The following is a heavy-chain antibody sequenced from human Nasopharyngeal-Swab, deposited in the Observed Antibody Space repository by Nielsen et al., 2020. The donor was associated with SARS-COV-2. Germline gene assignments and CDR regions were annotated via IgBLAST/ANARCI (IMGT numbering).Heavy chain of an antibody. D-gene: IGHD6-13*01. J-gene: IGHJ4*02. V-gene: IGHV4-39*01. CDR2: IYYNGNT. CDR3: VRSSSWYYFDY. CDR1: GDSIAYSTFY. Sequence: SETLSLTCTVSGDSIAYSTFYWGRIRPPPGKGLVWFWNIYYNGNTYQNPSLKSRLTISVDKSKNQFSLQLSSVTAADTAVYYCVRSSSWYYFDYWAQGTQVTVSS.